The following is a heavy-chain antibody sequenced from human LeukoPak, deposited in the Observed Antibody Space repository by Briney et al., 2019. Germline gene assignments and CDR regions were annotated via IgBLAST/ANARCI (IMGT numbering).Heavy chain of an antibody. CDR3: ARGYDIDV. V-gene: IGHV4-59*01. J-gene: IGHJ6*02. CDR2: IYYTGTT. CDR1: GGSISNYY. Sequence: SETLSLTCTVSGGSISNYYWSWIRQPPGKALEWIGYIYYTGTTKYNPSLKSRATISLDTSKSQFSLKLTSVTAADTALFFCARGYDIDVWGQGTTVTVSS.